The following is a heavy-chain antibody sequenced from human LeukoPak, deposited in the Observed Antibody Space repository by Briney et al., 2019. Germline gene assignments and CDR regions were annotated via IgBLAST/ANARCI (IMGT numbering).Heavy chain of an antibody. CDR1: GYTFTSYD. D-gene: IGHD4-23*01. J-gene: IGHJ4*02. CDR2: MNPNSGNT. V-gene: IGHV1-8*01. Sequence: ASMKVSCKASGYTFTSYDINWVRQATGQGLEWMGWMNPNSGNTGYAQKFQGRVTMTRNTSISTAYMELSSLRSEDTAVYYCARGRRDYGGKPLSYWGQGTLVTVSS. CDR3: ARGRRDYGGKPLSY.